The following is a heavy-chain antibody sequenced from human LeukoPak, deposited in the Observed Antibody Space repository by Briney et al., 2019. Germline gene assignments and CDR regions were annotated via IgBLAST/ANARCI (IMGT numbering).Heavy chain of an antibody. CDR2: ISSSSSYI. CDR3: ARGGYCSSTSCPDDAFDI. D-gene: IGHD2-2*01. V-gene: IGHV3-21*01. CDR1: GFTCSSYS. Sequence: GGSLRLSCAASGFTCSSYSMNWVRQAPGKGLEWVSSISSSSSYIYYADSVKGRFTISRDNAKNSLYLQMNSLRAEDTAVYYCARGGYCSSTSCPDDAFDIWGQGTMVTVSS. J-gene: IGHJ3*02.